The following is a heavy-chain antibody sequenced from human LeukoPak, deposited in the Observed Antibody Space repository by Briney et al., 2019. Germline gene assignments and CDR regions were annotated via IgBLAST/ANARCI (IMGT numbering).Heavy chain of an antibody. CDR3: AKGLSIGAYLFDY. CDR2: ISGGGVNI. Sequence: PGGSLRLSRAASGFTFSSYAMTWVRQAPGKGLEWVSVISGGGVNIYYTDSVKGRFTISRDNSKNTLYLQMNSLRAEDTAVYYCAKGLSIGAYLFDYWGQGTLVTVSS. V-gene: IGHV3-23*01. CDR1: GFTFSSYA. D-gene: IGHD2-21*01. J-gene: IGHJ4*02.